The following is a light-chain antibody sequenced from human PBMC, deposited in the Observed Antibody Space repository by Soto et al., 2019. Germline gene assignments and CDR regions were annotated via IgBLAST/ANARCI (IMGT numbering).Light chain of an antibody. Sequence: QSALTQPASVSGSPGQSITSSYTGSSTDVGAYNYVSWYQQYPGQAPNLLIYEVSRRPSGFSHRFSGSKSVNTASLTISGLQAEDEAHYYCNSYTTMNTYVFGTGTKVTVL. J-gene: IGLJ1*01. V-gene: IGLV2-14*01. CDR3: NSYTTMNTYV. CDR2: EVS. CDR1: STDVGAYNY.